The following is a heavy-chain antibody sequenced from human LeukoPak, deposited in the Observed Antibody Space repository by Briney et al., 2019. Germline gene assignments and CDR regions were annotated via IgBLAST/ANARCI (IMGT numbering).Heavy chain of an antibody. CDR2: ICGSGGST. Sequence: GGSLTLSCAASGYSFSRYAMSWVRQAPGKGLEWVSDICGSGGSTYYADSVKGRFTISRDNPKNTLYLQMNSLRAEDTAVYYCAKYGHGSGGDAFDIWGQGTMVTVSS. J-gene: IGHJ3*02. CDR3: AKYGHGSGGDAFDI. CDR1: GYSFSRYA. D-gene: IGHD3-10*01. V-gene: IGHV3-23*01.